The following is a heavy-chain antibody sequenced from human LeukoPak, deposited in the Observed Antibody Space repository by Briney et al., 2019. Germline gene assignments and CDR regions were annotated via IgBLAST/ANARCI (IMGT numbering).Heavy chain of an antibody. V-gene: IGHV3-30-3*01. CDR2: ISYDGSNK. CDR1: GFTFSSYA. D-gene: IGHD1-1*01. Sequence: GGSLRLSCAASGFTFSSYAMHWVRQAPGKGLEWVAVISYDGSNKYYADSVKGRFTISRDNSKNTLYLQMNSLRAEDTAVYFCARDSNWNDDGGFDYWGQGTLVTVSS. J-gene: IGHJ4*02. CDR3: ARDSNWNDDGGFDY.